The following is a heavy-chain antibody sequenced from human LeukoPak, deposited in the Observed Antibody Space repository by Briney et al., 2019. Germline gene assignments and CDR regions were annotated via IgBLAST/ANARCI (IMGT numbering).Heavy chain of an antibody. V-gene: IGHV1-2*02. J-gene: IGHJ4*02. D-gene: IGHD3-10*01. CDR2: VSPNGGGT. CDR3: ARLNSGNLRGILY. CDR1: GYMFTAYY. Sequence: ASVKVSCKACGYMFTAYYINWVRQSPGLGLEWLGWVSPNGGGTTYAQNFQGRVTMTSDTSTSTAYLELNGLRSDDTAVYFCARLNSGNLRGILYWGQGSLVTVSS.